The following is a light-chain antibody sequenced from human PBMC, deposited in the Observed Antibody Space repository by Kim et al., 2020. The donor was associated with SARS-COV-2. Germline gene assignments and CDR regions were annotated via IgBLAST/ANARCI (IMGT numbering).Light chain of an antibody. CDR1: QDISRSY. J-gene: IGKJ4*01. V-gene: IGKV3-20*01. CDR2: GAF. Sequence: EVVLTQSPGTLSLSPGERATLSCRASQDISRSYLAWYQQKPGQAPRLLIYGAFNRATGVPDRFRGSGSGADFSLTIDGLEPEDFAVYYCQYYGSSFTFGGGTKVDIK. CDR3: QYYGSSFT.